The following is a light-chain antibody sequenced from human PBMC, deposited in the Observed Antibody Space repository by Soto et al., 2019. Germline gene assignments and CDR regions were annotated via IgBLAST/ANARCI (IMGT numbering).Light chain of an antibody. V-gene: IGKV1-39*01. CDR2: AAS. CDR1: QSINSY. J-gene: IGKJ5*01. CDR3: QQSYSTPFT. Sequence: DIQMTQSPSSLSASVGDTVTITCRASQSINSYLNWYQQEPGKAPKFLIFAASSLQSGVPSRFSGSGSGTDFTLTVSSLQPEDFATYYCQQSYSTPFTFGQGTRLEIK.